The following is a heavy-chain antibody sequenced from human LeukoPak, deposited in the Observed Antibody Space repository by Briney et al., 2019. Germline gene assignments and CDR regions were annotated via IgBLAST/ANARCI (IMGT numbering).Heavy chain of an antibody. CDR3: TRAPYNSENYPYCFDF. J-gene: IGHJ4*02. CDR2: IRSTTHSGTT. D-gene: IGHD1-7*01. CDR1: GFSFGDYG. Sequence: GGSLRLSCTSSGFSFGDYGMSWVRQAPGKGLEWASFIRSTTHSGTTEYAASVKGRFTMSRDDSKRIAYLQMNSLKIEDTAVHYCTRAPYNSENYPYCFDFWGQGTLVTVSS. V-gene: IGHV3-49*04.